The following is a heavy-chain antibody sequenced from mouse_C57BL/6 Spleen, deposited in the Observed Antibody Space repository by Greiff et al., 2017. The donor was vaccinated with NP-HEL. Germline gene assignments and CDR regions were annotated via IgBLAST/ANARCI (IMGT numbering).Heavy chain of an antibody. CDR1: GFSLTSYG. J-gene: IGHJ1*03. D-gene: IGHD1-1*01. CDR2: IWSGGST. CDR3: ARPYGSGYWLGREQYFDV. Sequence: QVQLQQSGPGLVQPSQSLSITCTVSGFSLTSYGVHWVRQSPGKGLEWLGVIWSGGSTDYNAAFISSLSISTDNSKSQVFFKMNSLQADDTAIYYCARPYGSGYWLGREQYFDVWGTGTTVTVSS. V-gene: IGHV2-2*01.